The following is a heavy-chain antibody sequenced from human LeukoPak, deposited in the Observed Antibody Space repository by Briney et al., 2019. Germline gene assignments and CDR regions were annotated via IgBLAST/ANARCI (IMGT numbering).Heavy chain of an antibody. CDR2: INPNSGNT. V-gene: IGHV1-8*03. D-gene: IGHD3-22*01. CDR1: GYTFTGYY. CDR3: ARGGYDSSGWHAELDY. Sequence: GASVKVSCKASGYTFTGYYMHWVRQAPGQGLDWMGWINPNSGNTGYAQKFQGRVTITADKSTSTAYMELSSLRSEDTAVYYCARGGYDSSGWHAELDYWGQGTLVTVSS. J-gene: IGHJ4*02.